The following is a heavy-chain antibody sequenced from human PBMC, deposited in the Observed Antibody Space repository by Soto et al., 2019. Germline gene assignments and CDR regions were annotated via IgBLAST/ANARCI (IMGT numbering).Heavy chain of an antibody. CDR1: GFTFSSYS. CDR3: ARDPDPTYYDFWSGYGFDY. J-gene: IGHJ4*02. D-gene: IGHD3-3*01. CDR2: ISSSSSYI. V-gene: IGHV3-21*01. Sequence: EVQLVESGGGLVKPGGSLRLSCAASGFTFSSYSMNWVRQAPGKGLEWVSSISSSSSYIYYADSVKGRFTISRDNAKNSLYLQMNSLRAEDTAVYYCARDPDPTYYDFWSGYGFDYWGQGTLVTVSS.